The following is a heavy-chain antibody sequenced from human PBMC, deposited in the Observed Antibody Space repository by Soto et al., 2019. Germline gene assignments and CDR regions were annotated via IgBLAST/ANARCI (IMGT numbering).Heavy chain of an antibody. CDR2: INPNSGGT. CDR1: GYTFTGYY. D-gene: IGHD3-10*01. J-gene: IGHJ6*03. CDR3: ARETLWFGESYYYYYMDV. Sequence: ASVKVSCKASGYTFTGYYMHWVRQAPGQGLEWMGWINPNSGGTNYAQKFQGWVTMTRDTSISTAYMELSRLRSDDTAVYYCARETLWFGESYYYYYMDVWGKGTTVTVSS. V-gene: IGHV1-2*04.